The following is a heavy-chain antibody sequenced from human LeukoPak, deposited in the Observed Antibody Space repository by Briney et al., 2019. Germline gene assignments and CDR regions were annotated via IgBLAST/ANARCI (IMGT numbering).Heavy chain of an antibody. CDR2: ISYDGSNK. CDR3: AKGGYSGSYYFDY. Sequence: PGRSLRLSCAASGFTFSSYAMHWVRQAPGKGLEWVAVISYDGSNKYYADSVKGRFTISRDNSKNTLYLQMNSLRAEDTAVYYCAKGGYSGSYYFDYWGQGTLVTVSS. V-gene: IGHV3-30-3*01. CDR1: GFTFSSYA. D-gene: IGHD1-26*01. J-gene: IGHJ4*02.